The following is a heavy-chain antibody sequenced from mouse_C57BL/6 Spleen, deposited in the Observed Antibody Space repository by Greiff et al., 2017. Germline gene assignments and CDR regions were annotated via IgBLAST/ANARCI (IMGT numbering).Heavy chain of an antibody. J-gene: IGHJ3*01. D-gene: IGHD2-4*01. V-gene: IGHV1-72*01. CDR1: GYTFTSYW. CDR2: IDPTSGGT. CDR3: ASDYSWFAY. Sequence: VKQSCKASGYTFTSYWMHWVKQRPGRGLEWIGRIDPTSGGTKYNEKFKSKATLTVDKPSSTAYMQLSSLTSEDSAVYYCASDYSWFAYWGQGTLVTVSA.